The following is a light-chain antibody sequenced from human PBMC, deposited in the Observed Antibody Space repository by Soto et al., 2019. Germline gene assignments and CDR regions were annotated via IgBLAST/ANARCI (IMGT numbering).Light chain of an antibody. CDR1: QSVSNY. J-gene: IGKJ5*01. V-gene: IGKV3-11*01. CDR2: DAS. Sequence: EIVLTQSPATLSLSPGERATLSCRASQSVSNYLAWYQQKPGQAPRLLIYDASNRATGIPARFSGSGSGTDFTITISSLEPEDFAVYYGQQRSNWPSITFGQGTRLEIK. CDR3: QQRSNWPSIT.